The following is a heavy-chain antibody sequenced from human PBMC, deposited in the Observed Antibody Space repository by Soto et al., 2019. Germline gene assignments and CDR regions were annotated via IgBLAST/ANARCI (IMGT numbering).Heavy chain of an antibody. CDR2: IIPIFGTA. Sequence: ASVKVSCKASGGAFSSYAISWVRQAPGQGLEWTGGIIPIFGTANYAQKFQGRVTITADESTSTAYMELSSPRSEDTAVYYCARQVVPAARLYYYYYGMDVWGQGTTVTVSS. D-gene: IGHD2-2*01. CDR3: ARQVVPAARLYYYYYGMDV. V-gene: IGHV1-69*13. J-gene: IGHJ6*02. CDR1: GGAFSSYA.